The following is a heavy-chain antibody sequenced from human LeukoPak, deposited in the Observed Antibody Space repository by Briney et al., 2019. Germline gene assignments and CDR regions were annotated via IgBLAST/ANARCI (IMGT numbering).Heavy chain of an antibody. CDR2: ISWNSGSI. Sequence: GGSLRLSCAASGFTFDDYAMHWVRQAPGKGLEWVSGISWNSGSIGYADSVKGRFTISRDNAKNFLYLQMNSLRAEDTALYYCAKDIGTGFGELVFDYWGQGTLVTVSS. CDR1: GFTFDDYA. CDR3: AKDIGTGFGELVFDY. D-gene: IGHD3-10*01. V-gene: IGHV3-9*01. J-gene: IGHJ4*02.